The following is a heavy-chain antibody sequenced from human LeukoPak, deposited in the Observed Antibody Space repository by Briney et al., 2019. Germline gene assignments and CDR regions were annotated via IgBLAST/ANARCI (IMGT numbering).Heavy chain of an antibody. J-gene: IGHJ6*02. V-gene: IGHV4-59*01. Sequence: PSETLSLTCTVSDGSISSYYWSWIRQPPGKGLEYIGYIYYSGSPNYNPSLKSRVTISVATSKNQFSLKLSSVTTADTAVYYCARLQGSYYYYAMDVWGQGTTVTVSS. CDR3: ARLQGSYYYYAMDV. CDR2: IYYSGSP. CDR1: DGSISSYY.